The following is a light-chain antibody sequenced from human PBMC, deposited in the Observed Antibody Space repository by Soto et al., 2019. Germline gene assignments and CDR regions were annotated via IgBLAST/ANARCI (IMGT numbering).Light chain of an antibody. CDR2: DAS. CDR1: QSVSSY. Sequence: EIVLTQSPATLSLSPGERATLSCRASQSVSSYSAWYQQKPGQAPRLLIYDASNRATGIPARFSGSGSGTDFTLTISSLEPEDFAVYYCQQRYNWPPFTFGPGTKVDIK. J-gene: IGKJ3*01. CDR3: QQRYNWPPFT. V-gene: IGKV3-11*01.